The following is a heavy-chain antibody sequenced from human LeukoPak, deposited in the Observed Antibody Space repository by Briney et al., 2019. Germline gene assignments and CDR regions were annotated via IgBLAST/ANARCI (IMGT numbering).Heavy chain of an antibody. CDR2: ISGSAAVT. CDR1: GFTFSGYA. Sequence: PGGSLRLSCVGSGFTFSGYALSWVRQAPGKGLEWVSGISGSAAVTYYADSVKGRFTISRDNSKNTLYLQMNGLRAEDTAIYYCARTGYSSLHGDYWGQGIPGHRLL. J-gene: IGHJ4*02. V-gene: IGHV3-23*01. CDR3: ARTGYSSLHGDY. D-gene: IGHD6-19*01.